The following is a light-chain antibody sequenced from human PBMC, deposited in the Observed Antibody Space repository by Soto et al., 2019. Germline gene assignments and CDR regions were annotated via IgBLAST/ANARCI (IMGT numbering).Light chain of an antibody. V-gene: IGLV2-14*01. CDR1: SSDVGGYNY. Sequence: QSALTQPASVSGSPGQSITISCTGTSSDVGGYNYVSWYQQHPGQAPKLMIYDVSNRPSGVSNRFSVSKSGNTASLTISGLQAEDEADYYCSAYTISSTYVVFGGGTKVTVL. J-gene: IGLJ2*01. CDR2: DVS. CDR3: SAYTISSTYVV.